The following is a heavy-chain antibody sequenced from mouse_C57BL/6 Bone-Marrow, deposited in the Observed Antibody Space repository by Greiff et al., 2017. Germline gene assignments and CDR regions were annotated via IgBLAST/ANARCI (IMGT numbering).Heavy chain of an antibody. D-gene: IGHD4-1*01. CDR2: IYPSDSET. CDR3: ARSGELAPDY. Sequence: VQLQQPGAELVRPGSSVKLSCKASGYTFTSYWMDWVKQRPGQGLEWIGNIYPSDSETHYNQKFKDKATLTVDKSSSTAYMQLSSLTSEDSAVYYCARSGELAPDYWGQGTTLTGSS. CDR1: GYTFTSYW. V-gene: IGHV1-61*01. J-gene: IGHJ2*01.